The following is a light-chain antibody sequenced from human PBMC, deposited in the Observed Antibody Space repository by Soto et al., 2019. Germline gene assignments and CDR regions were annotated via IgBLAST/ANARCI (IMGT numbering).Light chain of an antibody. CDR1: QSVSYTSNSKNL. J-gene: IGKJ2*01. CDR3: HQYCNTPYT. Sequence: DIVMTQSPDSLAVPLGERATINCKSSQSVSYTSNSKNLLAWYQQKPGQPPKLLIYWASTRESGVPDRFSGSGSGTDFTLTISSLQAEDVAVYYCHQYCNTPYTFGQGTKLEIK. CDR2: WAS. V-gene: IGKV4-1*01.